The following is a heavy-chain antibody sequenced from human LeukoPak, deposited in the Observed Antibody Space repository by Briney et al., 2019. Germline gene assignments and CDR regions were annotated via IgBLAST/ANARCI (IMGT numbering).Heavy chain of an antibody. D-gene: IGHD3-22*01. CDR2: SYYWCKGFH. CDR3: AREPYYYDNTGFHPRYLDS. Sequence: SQTLSLTCIISGYSVSGSNGDWNWIRHSPSRGLVWLRSSYYWCKGFHAYVLSVKSRITITPDTSKNQFSLQLNSVTPEDTAVYYCAREPYYYDNTGFHPRYLDSWGQGALVSASS. V-gene: IGHV6-1*01. CDR1: GYSVSGSNGD. J-gene: IGHJ4*02.